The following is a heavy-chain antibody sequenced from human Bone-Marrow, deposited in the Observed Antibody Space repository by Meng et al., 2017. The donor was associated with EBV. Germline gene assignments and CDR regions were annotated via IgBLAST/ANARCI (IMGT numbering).Heavy chain of an antibody. CDR3: ARDVPVAAMRLWDY. CDR2: FSAYNGNT. Sequence: QVQLVQSGAEVKKPGSSVKVSCKASGYIFANYGVSWVRQAPGQGLEWMGRFSAYNGNTNFAQRLQGRVTMTADTSTSTAYLELRSLRSDDTAMYYCARDVPVAAMRLWDYWGQGTLVTVSS. V-gene: IGHV1-18*01. J-gene: IGHJ4*02. D-gene: IGHD2-2*01. CDR1: GYIFANYG.